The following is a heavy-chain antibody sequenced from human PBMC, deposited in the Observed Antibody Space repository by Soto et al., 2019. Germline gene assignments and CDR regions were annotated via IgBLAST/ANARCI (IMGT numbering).Heavy chain of an antibody. V-gene: IGHV3-30*18. D-gene: IGHD4-17*01. J-gene: IGHJ4*02. CDR2: ISYDGSNK. CDR1: GLTFNNYW. Sequence: GGSLRLSCAASGLTFNNYWMSWARQAPGKGLEWVAVISYDGSNKYYADSVKGRFTISRDNSKNTLYLQMNSLRAEDTAVYYCAKAARTDYGDYAPYYFDYWGQGTLVTVSS. CDR3: AKAARTDYGDYAPYYFDY.